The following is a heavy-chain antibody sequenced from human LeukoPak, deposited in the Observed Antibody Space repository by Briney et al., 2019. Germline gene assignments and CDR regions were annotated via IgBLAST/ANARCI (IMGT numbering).Heavy chain of an antibody. CDR2: IYTSGST. D-gene: IGHD3-22*01. J-gene: IGHJ4*02. Sequence: SETLSLTCTVSGGSISSGSYYWSWIRQPAGKGLEWIGRIYTSGSTNYNPSLKSRVTISVDTSKNQFSLKRSAVTAGETAVYYCARSKPPPRPYYYDSSGQYYFDYWGQGTLVTVSS. CDR3: ARSKPPPRPYYYDSSGQYYFDY. V-gene: IGHV4-61*02. CDR1: GGSISSGSYY.